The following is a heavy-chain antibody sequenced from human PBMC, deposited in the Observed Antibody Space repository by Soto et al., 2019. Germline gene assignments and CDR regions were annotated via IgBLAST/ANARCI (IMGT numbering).Heavy chain of an antibody. CDR2: IKGRAAGGAI. CDR1: GFSFRDAW. V-gene: IGHV3-15*07. CDR3: TTDGSFGGVVVAFHL. J-gene: IGHJ3*01. D-gene: IGHD3-10*01. Sequence: EVQMVESGGGLVKPGGSLRLSCAVSGFSFRDAWMNWVRQAPGKGLEWVGRIKGRAAGGAIDYAAPVKGRFTISRDDSEDTLYLQINSLKTEDTAMYYCTTDGSFGGVVVAFHLWGQGTMLSVSS.